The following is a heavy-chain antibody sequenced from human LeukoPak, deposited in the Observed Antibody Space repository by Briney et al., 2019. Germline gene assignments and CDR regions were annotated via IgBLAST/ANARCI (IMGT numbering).Heavy chain of an antibody. D-gene: IGHD3-22*01. J-gene: IGHJ3*02. CDR1: GGSISGYY. Sequence: PSGTLSLTCTVSGGSISGYYWSWIRQPPGKGLEGIGYIYYSGSTNYNPSLKSRVTISVDTSKNQFSLKLSSVTAADTAVYYCARYDDYYDSSGYYADAFDIWGQGTMVTVSS. V-gene: IGHV4-59*01. CDR2: IYYSGST. CDR3: ARYDDYYDSSGYYADAFDI.